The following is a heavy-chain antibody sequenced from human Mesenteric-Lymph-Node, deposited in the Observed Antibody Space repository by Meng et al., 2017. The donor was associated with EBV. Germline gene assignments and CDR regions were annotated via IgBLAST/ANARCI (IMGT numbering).Heavy chain of an antibody. D-gene: IGHD3-22*01. CDR1: GCTFSSYS. J-gene: IGHJ4*02. CDR3: ARAGGYDSSGYYRGSIYFDY. CDR2: ISSSSSYI. V-gene: IGHV3-21*01. Sequence: EVQLVESGGGLVKPGGSLRLSCAASGCTFSSYSMNWVRQAPGKGLECVSSISSSSSYIYYADSVKGRFTISRDNAKNSLYLQMNSLRAEDTAVYYCARAGGYDSSGYYRGSIYFDYWGQGTLVTVAS.